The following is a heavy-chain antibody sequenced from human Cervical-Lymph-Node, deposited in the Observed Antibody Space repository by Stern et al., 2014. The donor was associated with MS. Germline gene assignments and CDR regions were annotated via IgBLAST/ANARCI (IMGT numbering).Heavy chain of an antibody. CDR2: IDPNSGGT. Sequence: QVQLVQSGAEVKKTGASVKVSCKASGYSFTAYYMHWVRQAPGQGLEWMGWIDPNSGGTKSAQNFQGRVTMTRDTSISTFYMELSGLTSDDTAVFYCARERHSMDVWGQGTTVTVSS. J-gene: IGHJ6*02. CDR1: GYSFTAYY. V-gene: IGHV1-2*02. CDR3: ARERHSMDV.